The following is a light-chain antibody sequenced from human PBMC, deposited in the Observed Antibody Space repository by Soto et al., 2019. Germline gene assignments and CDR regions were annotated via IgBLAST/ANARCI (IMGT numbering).Light chain of an antibody. Sequence: EIVMTQSPATLSVSPGERATLSCRASQSVSSNLAWYQQKPGQAPRLLIYGASTRATGIPARFSGSGSGTDVTLTIRSLQSEDFAVYYWKQYNNWPPKLTVGGGTKVDIK. V-gene: IGKV3-15*01. CDR2: GAS. CDR1: QSVSSN. J-gene: IGKJ4*01. CDR3: KQYNNWPPKLT.